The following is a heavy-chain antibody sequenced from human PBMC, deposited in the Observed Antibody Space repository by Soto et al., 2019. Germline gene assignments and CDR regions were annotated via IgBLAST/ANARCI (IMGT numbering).Heavy chain of an antibody. D-gene: IGHD3-16*01. J-gene: IGHJ4*02. CDR2: ISSSGSTI. CDR3: AGRLATAASLDY. CDR1: GFTFTDYY. V-gene: IGHV3-11*01. Sequence: GGSLRLSCAASGFTFTDYYMSWIRQAPGKGLEWVSYISSSGSTIYYADSVKGRFTISRDTSKNTLYLQMDSLRAEDTATYYCAGRLATAASLDYWGQGTLVTVSS.